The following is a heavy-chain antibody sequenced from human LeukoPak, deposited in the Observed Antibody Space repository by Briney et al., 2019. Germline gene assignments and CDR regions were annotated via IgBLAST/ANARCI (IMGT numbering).Heavy chain of an antibody. J-gene: IGHJ5*02. V-gene: IGHV3-33*01. Sequence: PGRSLRLSCAASGFTFSSYGMHWVRQAPGKGLEWVAAIWYDGSNKYYADSVKGRFTISRDNSKNTLYLQMNSLRAEDTAVYYCARESRMVRGAMYNWFDPWGQGTLVTVSS. CDR3: ARESRMVRGAMYNWFDP. D-gene: IGHD3-10*01. CDR1: GFTFSSYG. CDR2: IWYDGSNK.